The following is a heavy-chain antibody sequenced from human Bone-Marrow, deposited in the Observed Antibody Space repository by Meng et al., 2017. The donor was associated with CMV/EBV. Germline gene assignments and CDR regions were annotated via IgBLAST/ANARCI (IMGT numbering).Heavy chain of an antibody. J-gene: IGHJ4*02. V-gene: IGHV3-48*04. D-gene: IGHD2-21*01. CDR3: SPVVRPY. CDR2: ISSSSSTI. CDR1: GFTFSSYS. Sequence: GESLKISCAASGFTFSSYSMNWVRQAPGKGLEWVSSISSSSSTIYYADSVKGRFTISRDNAKNSLYLQMNSLRAEDTAVYYCSPVVRPYWGQGTLVTVSS.